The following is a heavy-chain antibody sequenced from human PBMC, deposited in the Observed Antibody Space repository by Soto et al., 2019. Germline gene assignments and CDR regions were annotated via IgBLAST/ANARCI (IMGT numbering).Heavy chain of an antibody. J-gene: IGHJ4*02. V-gene: IGHV4-34*01. CDR3: ARSWDDGYNFVF. CDR2: INHSGST. D-gene: IGHD5-12*01. Sequence: EPLSRTCAVYGGSFSGYNWSWIRQPPGKGLEWIGEINHSGSTNYNPSLKSRVTISVDTSKNLFFLTLTSVTAADTAVYYCARSWDDGYNFVFWGPGTVVTVSS. CDR1: GGSFSGYN.